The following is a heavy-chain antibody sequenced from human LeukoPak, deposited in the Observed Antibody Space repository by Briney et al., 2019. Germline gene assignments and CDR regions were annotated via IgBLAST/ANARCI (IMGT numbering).Heavy chain of an antibody. D-gene: IGHD3-10*01. CDR2: IYTSGST. CDR1: GGSISSGSYY. CDR3: ARAGFGELLWHDY. J-gene: IGHJ4*02. Sequence: SETLSLTCTVSGGSISSGSYYWSWIRQPAGKGLEWIGRIYTSGSTNYNPSLKSRVTISVDTSKNQFSLKLSSVTAADTAVYYCARAGFGELLWHDYWGQGTLVTVSS. V-gene: IGHV4-61*02.